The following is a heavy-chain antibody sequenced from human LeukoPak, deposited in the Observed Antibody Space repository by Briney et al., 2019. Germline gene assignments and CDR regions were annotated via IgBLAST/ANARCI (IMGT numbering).Heavy chain of an antibody. CDR3: ARRNYYDSSGYYYPNFDY. CDR1: GFTFSSYG. D-gene: IGHD3-22*01. Sequence: GGSLRLSCAGSGFTFSSYGMSWVRQAPGKGLEWVAVISYDGSNKYYADSVKGRFTISRDNSKNTLYLQMNSLRAEDTAVYYCARRNYYDSSGYYYPNFDYWGQGTPVTVSS. J-gene: IGHJ4*02. CDR2: ISYDGSNK. V-gene: IGHV3-30*03.